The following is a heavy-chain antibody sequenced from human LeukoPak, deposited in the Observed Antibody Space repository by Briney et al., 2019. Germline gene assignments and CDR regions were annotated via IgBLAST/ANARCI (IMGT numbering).Heavy chain of an antibody. CDR3: ASPGERDYFDY. V-gene: IGHV4-4*09. CDR2: IYTSGST. J-gene: IGHJ4*02. CDR1: GGSISSYY. Sequence: SETLSLTCTVSGGSISSYYWSWVRQPPGKGLEWIWYIYTSGSTNYNPSLKSRVTISVDTSKNQFSLKLSSVTAADTAVYYCASPGERDYFDYWGQGTLVTVSS. D-gene: IGHD7-27*01.